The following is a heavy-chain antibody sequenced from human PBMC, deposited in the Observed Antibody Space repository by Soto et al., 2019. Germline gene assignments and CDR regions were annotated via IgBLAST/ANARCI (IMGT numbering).Heavy chain of an antibody. CDR1: GFTFSSYA. CDR3: AKHDVLVVITRGPFDY. V-gene: IGHV3-23*01. J-gene: IGHJ4*02. CDR2: ISGSGGST. Sequence: GGSLRLSCAASGFTFSSYAMSWVRQAPGKGLEWVSAISGSGGSTYYADSVKGRFTISRDNSKNTLYLQMNSLRAEDTAVYYCAKHDVLVVITRGPFDYWGQGTLVTAPQ. D-gene: IGHD3-22*01.